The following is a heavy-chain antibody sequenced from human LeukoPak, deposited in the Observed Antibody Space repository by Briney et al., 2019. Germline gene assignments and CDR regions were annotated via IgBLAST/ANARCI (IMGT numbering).Heavy chain of an antibody. D-gene: IGHD4-17*01. CDR1: GYSISSGYY. CDR3: ARVTDYGDRLNLYYYYYMDV. J-gene: IGHJ6*03. CDR2: IYHSGST. Sequence: PSETLSLTCTVSGYSISSGYYWGWIRQPPGKGLEWIGSIYHSGSTYYNPSLKSRVTISVDTSKNQLSLKLSSVTAADTAVYYCARVTDYGDRLNLYYYYYMDVWGKGTTVTVSS. V-gene: IGHV4-38-2*02.